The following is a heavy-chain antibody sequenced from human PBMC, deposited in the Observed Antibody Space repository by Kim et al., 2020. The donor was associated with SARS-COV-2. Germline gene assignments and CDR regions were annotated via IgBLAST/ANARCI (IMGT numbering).Heavy chain of an antibody. CDR3: ARDGAARRADAFDI. V-gene: IGHV3-21*01. D-gene: IGHD6-6*01. Sequence: ADPGIARFTNSGNTAKNSLYLQMNSLRAEDTAVYYCARDGAARRADAFDIWGQGTMVTVSS. J-gene: IGHJ3*02.